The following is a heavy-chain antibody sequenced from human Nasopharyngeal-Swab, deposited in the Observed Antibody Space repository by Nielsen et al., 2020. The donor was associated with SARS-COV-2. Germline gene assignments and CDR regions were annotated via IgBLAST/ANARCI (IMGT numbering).Heavy chain of an antibody. Sequence: GESLKISCAGSAFTFSHYAMSWVRQAPGKGLEWVSAISGSGDNTYYADSVKGRFTISRDNPKNTLYLQMNSLRAEDTAVYYCAKPRLRYYDWLLFDYWGQGTLVTVSS. CDR2: ISGSGDNT. V-gene: IGHV3-23*01. CDR1: AFTFSHYA. CDR3: AKPRLRYYDWLLFDY. D-gene: IGHD3-9*01. J-gene: IGHJ4*02.